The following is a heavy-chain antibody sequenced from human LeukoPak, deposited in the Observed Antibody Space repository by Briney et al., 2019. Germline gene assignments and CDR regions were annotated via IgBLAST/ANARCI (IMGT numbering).Heavy chain of an antibody. CDR2: IYHTGST. Sequence: PSETLSLTCTVSGYSISSDYYWGWIRQPPGKGLEWIGTIYHTGSTYYNPSLKSRVIISVDTSKNHFSLKLSSVTAADTAVYYCARAPNYDFWSGYLDYWGQGTLVTVSS. CDR1: GYSISSDYY. V-gene: IGHV4-38-2*02. J-gene: IGHJ4*02. CDR3: ARAPNYDFWSGYLDY. D-gene: IGHD3-3*01.